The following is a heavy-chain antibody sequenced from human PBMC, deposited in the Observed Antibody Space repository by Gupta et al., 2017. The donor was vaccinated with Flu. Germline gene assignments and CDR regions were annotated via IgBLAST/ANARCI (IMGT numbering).Heavy chain of an antibody. D-gene: IGHD3-16*01. Sequence: QVQLQESGPGLVKPSETLSLTCTVSGVSISSYYWSWVRQPPGKGLEWIAYIYYNGISNYNPSLKSRVTISLDTSENQFSLKMSSVTAADTTVYYCARLGAPDDDYTNYYYYTMDVWGQGTTVTVSS. CDR1: GVSISSYY. CDR3: ARLGAPDDDYTNYYYYTMDV. V-gene: IGHV4-59*01. CDR2: IYYNGIS. J-gene: IGHJ6*02.